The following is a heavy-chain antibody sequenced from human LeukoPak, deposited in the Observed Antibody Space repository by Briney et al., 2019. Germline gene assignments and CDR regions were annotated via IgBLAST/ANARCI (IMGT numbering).Heavy chain of an antibody. CDR2: LYSGGST. CDR3: ARGGVTMIVPIL. V-gene: IGHV3-53*01. D-gene: IGHD3-22*01. Sequence: GGSLRLSCVASGFTVSSSHMTWVRQAPGKGLGWVSVLYSGGSTYYADSVKGRFTISRDNSKNTLYLQMNSLRAEDTAVYYCARGGVTMIVPILWGQGTLVTVPS. J-gene: IGHJ4*02. CDR1: GFTVSSSH.